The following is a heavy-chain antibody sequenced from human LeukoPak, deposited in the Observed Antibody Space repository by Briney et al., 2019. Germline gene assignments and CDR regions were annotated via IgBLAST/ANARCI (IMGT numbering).Heavy chain of an antibody. D-gene: IGHD6-19*01. CDR3: ARDRSGWYGYDY. Sequence: GRSLTLSCAASGFTFSSFGMHWVRQAPGKGLEWVAVIWYDASDRYYADSVKGRFTISRDNSKNSLYLQMSSLTDEDTAVYYCARDRSGWYGYDYWGQGTVVTVSS. CDR2: IWYDASDR. CDR1: GFTFSSFG. V-gene: IGHV3-33*01. J-gene: IGHJ4*02.